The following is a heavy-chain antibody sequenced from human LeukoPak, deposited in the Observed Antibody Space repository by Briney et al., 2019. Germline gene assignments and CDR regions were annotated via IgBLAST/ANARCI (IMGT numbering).Heavy chain of an antibody. J-gene: IGHJ6*03. CDR2: INYSGNT. D-gene: IGHD4-11*01. V-gene: IGHV4-34*01. CDR1: GGSFSTYS. CDR3: ARHVDMTTVNYYYLDV. Sequence: SETLSLTCAVYGGSFSTYSWSWIRQPPGKGLEGIGDINYSGNTNYNPSFKSRVTASIDTSKDQFSLKLNSVTAGDTTVYYCARHVDMTTVNYYYLDVWGEGTTVTVSS.